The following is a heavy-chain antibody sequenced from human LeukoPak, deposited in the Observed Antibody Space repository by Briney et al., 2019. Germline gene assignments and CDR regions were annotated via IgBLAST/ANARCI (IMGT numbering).Heavy chain of an antibody. J-gene: IGHJ5*02. Sequence: SVTLSLTCAVYGGSVNDYYWAWIRQPPGQGLEWLGETSHSGSGTYNASLKSRVVISVDTSKSHFSLSLISVTAADTAVYYCAGIRRSYGDFVLPLDPWGQGTLVTVSS. D-gene: IGHD2-21*02. V-gene: IGHV4-34*01. CDR2: TSHSGSG. CDR3: AGIRRSYGDFVLPLDP. CDR1: GGSVNDYY.